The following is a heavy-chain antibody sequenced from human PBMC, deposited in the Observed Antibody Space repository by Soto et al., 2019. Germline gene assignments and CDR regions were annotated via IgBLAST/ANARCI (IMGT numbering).Heavy chain of an antibody. CDR2: INQDGSEK. Sequence: GGSLRLSCAASGFTFSSYWMTWVRQAPGKGLEWVANINQDGSEKYYMDSMKGRFTISRDNAQSSLYLQMNSLRDDDTAVYYCARVEGVTNHFDYWGQGTLVTVSS. CDR3: ARVEGVTNHFDY. V-gene: IGHV3-7*04. J-gene: IGHJ4*02. CDR1: GFTFSSYW. D-gene: IGHD3-10*01.